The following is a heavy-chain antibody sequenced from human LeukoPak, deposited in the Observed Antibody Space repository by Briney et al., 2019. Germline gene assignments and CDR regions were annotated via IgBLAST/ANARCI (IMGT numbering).Heavy chain of an antibody. J-gene: IGHJ3*02. CDR3: AKRRDAFDI. CDR1: GFTFSSYS. Sequence: GGSLRLSCAASGFTFSSYSMNWVRQAPGKGLEWVSAISDSGDSTYYADSVKGRFTLSRDNSKNTLYLQMNSLRAEDTAVYYGAKRRDAFDIWGQGTLVTVSS. CDR2: ISDSGDST. V-gene: IGHV3-23*01.